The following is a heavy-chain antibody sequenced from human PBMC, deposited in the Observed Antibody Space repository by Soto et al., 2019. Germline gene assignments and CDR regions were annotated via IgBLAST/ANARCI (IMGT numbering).Heavy chain of an antibody. CDR2: IKQDGSEK. V-gene: IGHV3-7*01. Sequence: EVQLVESGGGLVQPGGSLRLSCAASGFTFSSYWMSWVRQAPGKGLEWVATIKQDGSEKYYVDSVKGRFTISRDNAKNSLYLQMNSLRAEDTAVYYCASGIAAAGPGFDYWGQGTLVTVSS. CDR3: ASGIAAAGPGFDY. D-gene: IGHD6-13*01. CDR1: GFTFSSYW. J-gene: IGHJ4*02.